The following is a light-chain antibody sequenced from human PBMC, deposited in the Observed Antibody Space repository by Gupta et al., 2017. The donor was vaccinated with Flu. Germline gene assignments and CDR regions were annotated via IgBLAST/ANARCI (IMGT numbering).Light chain of an antibody. V-gene: IGKV1-5*03. CDR2: MAS. J-gene: IGKJ1*01. CDR3: LQYSSYSQWT. CDR1: QSISIW. Sequence: DIQMTQSPSTLSASVGDTVTITCRASQSISIWFAWYQQKPGKAPKLLIHMASSLGSEVPSRFSGSGTETEFTLAISSLQPDDVATYYCLQYSSYSQWTFGQGTKVEFK.